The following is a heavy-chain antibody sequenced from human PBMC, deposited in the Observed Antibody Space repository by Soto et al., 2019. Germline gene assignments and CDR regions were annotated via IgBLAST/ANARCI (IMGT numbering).Heavy chain of an antibody. J-gene: IGHJ6*02. CDR2: ISRSSRYV. CDR3: ARVILWFGESTYYSGMDV. Sequence: GGSLRLSXVASGFTFNSYSMNWVRQAPGKGLEWVSSISRSSRYVNYADSVKGRFTISRDNAKNSLYLHMNSLRVEDTAVYYCARVILWFGESTYYSGMDVWGQGTTVTVS. D-gene: IGHD3-10*01. V-gene: IGHV3-21*01. CDR1: GFTFNSYS.